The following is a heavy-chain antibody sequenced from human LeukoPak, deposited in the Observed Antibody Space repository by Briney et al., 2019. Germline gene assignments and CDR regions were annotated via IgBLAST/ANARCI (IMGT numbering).Heavy chain of an antibody. CDR3: ASRFSGSFCY. D-gene: IGHD1-26*01. CDR2: IYTGGST. J-gene: IGHJ4*02. CDR1: GGSISSATYY. V-gene: IGHV4-61*02. Sequence: PSETLSLTCTVSGGSISSATYYWSWIRQPAGKGLEWIGRIYTGGSTYYNPSLKSGVTISVDTSKNQFSLKLSSVTAADTAVYYCASRFSGSFCYWGQGTLVTVSS.